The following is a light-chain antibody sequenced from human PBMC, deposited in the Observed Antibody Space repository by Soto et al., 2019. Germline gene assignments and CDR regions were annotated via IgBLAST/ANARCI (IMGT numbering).Light chain of an antibody. CDR1: QGITSA. CDR2: DVS. Sequence: IQLTQSPSSLSASVGDRVTITCRATQGITSAFAWYQQTPGKPPQLLVYDVSTLENGVPSRFSGGGSGTDFTLTISNLLPEDFATYYCHQFDSLPFTFGGGTRVEI. CDR3: HQFDSLPFT. J-gene: IGKJ4*01. V-gene: IGKV1-13*02.